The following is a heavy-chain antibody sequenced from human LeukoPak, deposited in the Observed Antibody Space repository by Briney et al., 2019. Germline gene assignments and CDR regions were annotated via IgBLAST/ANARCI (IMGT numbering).Heavy chain of an antibody. V-gene: IGHV3-48*01. CDR2: ISSSSSTI. D-gene: IGHD4-17*01. CDR3: ARDGSLYGDYDADAFDI. J-gene: IGHJ3*02. CDR1: GFTFSSYS. Sequence: GGSLRLSCAAPGFTFSSYSMNWVRQAPGKGLEWVSYISSSSSTIYYADSVKGRFTISRDNAKNSLYLQMNSLRAEDTAVYYCARDGSLYGDYDADAFDIWGQGTMVTVSS.